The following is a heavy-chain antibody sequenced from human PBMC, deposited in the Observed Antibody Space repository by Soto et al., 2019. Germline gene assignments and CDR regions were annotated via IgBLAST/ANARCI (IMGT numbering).Heavy chain of an antibody. Sequence: LRLSCAPSDFDLSSYGIYWVRQAPGRGVEWVAASSYDGRETFYADAAKGRFTVSKEMSKNTAFLQMDALRHEDTAVHFCARDSGWQILNFDNWGQGTPVTVSS. J-gene: IGHJ4*02. V-gene: IGHV3-30*03. CDR3: ARDSGWQILNFDN. CDR2: SSYDGRET. CDR1: DFDLSSYG. D-gene: IGHD3-10*01.